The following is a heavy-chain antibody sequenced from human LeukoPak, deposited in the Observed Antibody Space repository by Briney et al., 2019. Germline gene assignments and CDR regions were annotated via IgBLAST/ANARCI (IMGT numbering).Heavy chain of an antibody. V-gene: IGHV4-39*01. D-gene: IGHD3-16*01. CDR1: GGSISSSSYY. CDR3: ARLYTEYFDY. Sequence: SETLSLTCTVSGGSISSSSYYWGWIRQPPGKGLEWIGSIYYSGSTYYNPSLKSRVTISVDTSKNQFSLKLSSVTAADTAVYYCARLYTEYFDYRGQGTLVTVSS. CDR2: IYYSGST. J-gene: IGHJ4*02.